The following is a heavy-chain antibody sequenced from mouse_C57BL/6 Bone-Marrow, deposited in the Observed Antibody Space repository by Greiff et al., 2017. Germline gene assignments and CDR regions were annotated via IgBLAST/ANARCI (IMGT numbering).Heavy chain of an antibody. CDR3: ARRDYYYRWDAMDY. Sequence: EVQLQQSGPELVKPGASVKISCKASGYSFTGYYMHWVKQSSEKSLEWIGEINPSTGGTSYNQKFKGKATLTVDKSSSTAYMQLKSLTSEDSAVYYCARRDYYYRWDAMDYWGQGTSVTVSS. J-gene: IGHJ4*01. D-gene: IGHD1-1*01. V-gene: IGHV1-43*01. CDR1: GYSFTGYY. CDR2: INPSTGGT.